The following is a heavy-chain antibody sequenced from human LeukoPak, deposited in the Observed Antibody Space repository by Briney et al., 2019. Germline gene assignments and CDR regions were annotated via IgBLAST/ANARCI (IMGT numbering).Heavy chain of an antibody. V-gene: IGHV3-23*01. D-gene: IGHD1-26*01. CDR3: AKMNGHPLPKYYMDV. CDR2: ISGSGGST. Sequence: GGSLRLSCAASGFTFSSYAMGWVLQAPGKGLEWVSAISGSGGSTYYADSVKGRITISRDNSKNTLYLRMNSLRAEDTAIYYCAKMNGHPLPKYYMDVWGQGTTVTVSS. CDR1: GFTFSSYA. J-gene: IGHJ6*01.